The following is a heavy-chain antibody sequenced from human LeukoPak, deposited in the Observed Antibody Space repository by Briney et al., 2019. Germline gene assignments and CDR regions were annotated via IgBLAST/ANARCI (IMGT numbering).Heavy chain of an antibody. CDR2: ISNNGGST. CDR3: VKDDSYYYDSGIYPY. J-gene: IGHJ4*02. D-gene: IGHD3-10*01. V-gene: IGHV3-64D*06. Sequence: GGSLRLSCSASGFTFSSFALHWVRQAPGKGLEYVSGISNNGGSTYYAAFVTGRFTISRDNSKNTLYLQKGSLRAEDTAIYYCVKDDSYYYDSGIYPYWGQGTLVTVSS. CDR1: GFTFSSFA.